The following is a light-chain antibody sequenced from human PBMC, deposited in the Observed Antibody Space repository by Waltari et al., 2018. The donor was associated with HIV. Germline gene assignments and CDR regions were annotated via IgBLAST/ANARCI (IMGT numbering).Light chain of an antibody. CDR3: HQYASFSGT. CDR2: QAA. CDR1: QNVGAF. Sequence: DIRLTQSPSTLSASAGDRVAITCRAGQNVGAFLAWYQQKPGKPPKLLIFQAAILEGGVPSRFSGSVSGSDFTLTINGLQSEEFATYYCHQYASFSGTFGQGTKVEL. J-gene: IGKJ1*01. V-gene: IGKV1-5*03.